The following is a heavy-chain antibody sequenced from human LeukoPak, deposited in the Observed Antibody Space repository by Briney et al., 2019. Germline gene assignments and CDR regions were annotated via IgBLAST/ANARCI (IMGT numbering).Heavy chain of an antibody. J-gene: IGHJ6*02. V-gene: IGHV4-34*01. Sequence: SETLSLTCTVSGGSISSYYWSWIRQPPGKGLEWIGEINHSGSTNYNPSLKSRVTISVDTSKNQFSLKLSSVTAADTAVYYCARGRIAVAGHYYYGMDVWGQGTTVTVSS. CDR2: INHSGST. CDR1: GGSISSYY. CDR3: ARGRIAVAGHYYYGMDV. D-gene: IGHD6-19*01.